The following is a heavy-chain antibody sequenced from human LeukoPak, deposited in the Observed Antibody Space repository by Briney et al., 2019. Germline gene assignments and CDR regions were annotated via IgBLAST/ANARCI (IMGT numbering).Heavy chain of an antibody. CDR2: FDPEDGET. CDR3: ARDPYSGSYLAAFDI. CDR1: GYTLTELS. J-gene: IGHJ3*02. V-gene: IGHV1-24*01. D-gene: IGHD1-26*01. Sequence: ASVKVSCKVSGYTLTELSMHWVRQAPGKGLEWMGGFDPEDGETIYAQKFQGRVTMTEDTSTDTAYMELSSLRSEDTAVYYCARDPYSGSYLAAFDIWGQGTMVTVSS.